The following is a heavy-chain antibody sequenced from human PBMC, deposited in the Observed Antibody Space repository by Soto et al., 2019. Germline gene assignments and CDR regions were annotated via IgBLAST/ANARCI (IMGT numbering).Heavy chain of an antibody. D-gene: IGHD3-10*01. V-gene: IGHV4-31*03. J-gene: IGHJ4*02. CDR1: GGSISSGGYY. CDR3: ARDRRFGEARLDY. CDR2: IYYSGST. Sequence: QVQLQESGPGLVKPSQTLSLTCTVSGGSISSGGYYWSWIRQHPGKGLEWIGYIYYSGSTYYNPSLKSRVTISVDTAKNQFSLKLSSVTAADTAVYYCARDRRFGEARLDYWGQGTLVTVSS.